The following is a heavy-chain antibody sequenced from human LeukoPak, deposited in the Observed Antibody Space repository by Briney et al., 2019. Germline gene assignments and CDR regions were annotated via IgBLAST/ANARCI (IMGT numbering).Heavy chain of an antibody. D-gene: IGHD2-2*02. V-gene: IGHV3-30-3*01. Sequence: GGSLRLSCAASGFTFSSYAMHWVRQAPGKGLEWVAVISYDGSNKYYADSVKGRFTISRDNPKNTLYLQMNSLRAEDTAVYYCARERGYIVVVPAAIYGMDVWGQGTTVTVSS. J-gene: IGHJ6*02. CDR1: GFTFSSYA. CDR2: ISYDGSNK. CDR3: ARERGYIVVVPAAIYGMDV.